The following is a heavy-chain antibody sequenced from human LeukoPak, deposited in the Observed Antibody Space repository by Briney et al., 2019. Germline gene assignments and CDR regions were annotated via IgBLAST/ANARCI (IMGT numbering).Heavy chain of an antibody. Sequence: ASVKVSCKASAYTFTSYDINWVRQATGQGLEWMGWMNPNSGNTGYAQKFQGRVTMTRNTSISTAYMELSSLRSEDTAVYYCALMALNGGKGIDYWGQGTLVTVSS. D-gene: IGHD5-24*01. CDR2: MNPNSGNT. CDR1: AYTFTSYD. V-gene: IGHV1-8*01. J-gene: IGHJ4*02. CDR3: ALMALNGGKGIDY.